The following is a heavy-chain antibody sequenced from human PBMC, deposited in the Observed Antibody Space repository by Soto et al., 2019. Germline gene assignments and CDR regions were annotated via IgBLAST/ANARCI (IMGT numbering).Heavy chain of an antibody. D-gene: IGHD6-13*01. CDR3: AKDLVSLAAAGKFDY. CDR2: ISGSGGST. J-gene: IGHJ4*02. V-gene: IGHV3-23*01. CDR1: GFTFSSYA. Sequence: SLKLACAASGFTFSSYAMSWVRQAPGKGLEWVSAISGSGGSTYYADSVKGRFTISRDNSKNTLYLQINSLRAEDTAVYYCAKDLVSLAAAGKFDYWGQGTLVTVSS.